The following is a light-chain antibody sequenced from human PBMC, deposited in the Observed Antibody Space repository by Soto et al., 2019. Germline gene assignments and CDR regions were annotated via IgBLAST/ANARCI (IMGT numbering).Light chain of an antibody. CDR3: QQYNSYSQT. CDR2: KAS. Sequence: QLTHPPPSLSASVGDRVTITCLGSKSISSWLAWYQQKPGKAPKLLIYKASSLESGVPSRFSGSGSGTEFTLTISSLQPDDFATYYCQQYNSYSQTFGQGTKLDIK. J-gene: IGKJ1*01. CDR1: KSISSW. V-gene: IGKV1-5*03.